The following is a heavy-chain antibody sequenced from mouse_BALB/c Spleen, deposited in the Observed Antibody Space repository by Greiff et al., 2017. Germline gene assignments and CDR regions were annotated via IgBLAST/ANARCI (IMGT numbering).Heavy chain of an antibody. V-gene: IGHV1-67*01. J-gene: IGHJ2*01. CDR2: ISTYNGNT. Sequence: VKLVESGPEVVRPGVSVKISCKGSGYTFTDYAMHWVKQSHAKSLEWIGVISTYNGNTNYNQKFKGKATMTVDKSSSTAYMELARLTSEDSAIYYCARDYRDYGNYPSFDYWGQGTTLTVSS. CDR3: ARDYRDYGNYPSFDY. CDR1: GYTFTDYA. D-gene: IGHD2-1*01.